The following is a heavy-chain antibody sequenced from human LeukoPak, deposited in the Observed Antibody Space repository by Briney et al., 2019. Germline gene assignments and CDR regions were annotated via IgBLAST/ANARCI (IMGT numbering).Heavy chain of an antibody. CDR3: ARERGQWQPFDI. Sequence: PGGSLRLSCAASGFTFSDYIINWVRQAPGKGLEWISYISSSGGTIYYADSVKGRFTISRDNTDNSLFLQMSSLRAEDTAVYYCARERGQWQPFDIWGQGTMVTVSS. V-gene: IGHV3-48*04. J-gene: IGHJ3*02. D-gene: IGHD6-19*01. CDR2: ISSSGGTI. CDR1: GFTFSDYI.